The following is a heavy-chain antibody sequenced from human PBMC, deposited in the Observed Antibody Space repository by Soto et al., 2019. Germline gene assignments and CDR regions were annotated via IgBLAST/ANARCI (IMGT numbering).Heavy chain of an antibody. J-gene: IGHJ6*02. CDR1: GFTFSGYG. D-gene: IGHD6-25*01. V-gene: IGHV3-30*18. CDR3: AKGKSAAAWNMDV. CDR2: ISYDGSNK. Sequence: QVQLVESGGGVVQPGRSLRLSCGASGFTFSGYGMHGVRQAPGKGLEWVAVISYDGSNKYYADSVKGRFTISRDNSKDTLFLQMNSLRAEDTAMYYCAKGKSAAAWNMDVWGQGTTVTVSS.